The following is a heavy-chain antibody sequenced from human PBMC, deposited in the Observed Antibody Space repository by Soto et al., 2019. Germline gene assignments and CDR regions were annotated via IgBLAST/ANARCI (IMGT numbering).Heavy chain of an antibody. D-gene: IGHD2-15*01. Sequence: PGGSLRLSCAASGFAFSDYYMNWIRQAPGKGLEWVSYISMSGSAIHYADSVKGRFTISRDNAKNSLYLQMNSLRAEDTAVYYCARGGRPYYYYYMDVWGKGTTVTVSS. CDR2: ISMSGSAI. CDR1: GFAFSDYY. CDR3: ARGGRPYYYYYMDV. J-gene: IGHJ6*03. V-gene: IGHV3-11*01.